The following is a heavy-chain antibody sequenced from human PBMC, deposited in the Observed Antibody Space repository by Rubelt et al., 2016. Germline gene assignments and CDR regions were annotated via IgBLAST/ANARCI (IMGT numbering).Heavy chain of an antibody. V-gene: IGHV4-39*01. CDR1: GGSISSSSYY. CDR2: IYYSGST. D-gene: IGHD3-22*01. CDR3: ARGKEGLGVTMMDY. J-gene: IGHJ4*02. Sequence: QLQLQESGPGLVKPSETLSLTCTVSGGSISSSSYYWGWIRQPPGKGLEWIGRIYYSGSTYYNPSLTSRVTISVDTSKNQFSLKLSSVTAADTAVYYCARGKEGLGVTMMDYWGQGTLVTVSS.